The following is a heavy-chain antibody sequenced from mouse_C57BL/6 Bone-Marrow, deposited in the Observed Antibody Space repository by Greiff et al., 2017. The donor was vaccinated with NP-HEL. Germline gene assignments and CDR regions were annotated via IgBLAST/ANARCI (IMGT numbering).Heavy chain of an antibody. CDR1: GFNIKDDY. V-gene: IGHV14-4*01. Sequence: EVKLQESGAELVRPGASVKLSCTASGFNIKDDYMHWVKQRPEQGLEWIGWIDPENGDTEYASKFQGKATITADTSSNTAYLQLSSLTSEDTAVYYCTTGTVVAKRDYWGQGTTLTVSS. J-gene: IGHJ2*01. CDR3: TTGTVVAKRDY. D-gene: IGHD1-1*01. CDR2: IDPENGDT.